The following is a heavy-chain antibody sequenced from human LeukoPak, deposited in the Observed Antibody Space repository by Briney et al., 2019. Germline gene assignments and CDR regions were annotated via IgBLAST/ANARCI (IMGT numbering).Heavy chain of an antibody. D-gene: IGHD3-10*01. Sequence: SETLSLTCTVSGGSISRGSYHWSWIRQPAGKGLEWIGRIYTSGSTNYNPSLKSRVTISVDTSKNQFSLKLSSVTAADTAVYYCARVIRGRLDYWGQGTLVTVSS. V-gene: IGHV4-61*02. J-gene: IGHJ4*02. CDR2: IYTSGST. CDR1: GGSISRGSYH. CDR3: ARVIRGRLDY.